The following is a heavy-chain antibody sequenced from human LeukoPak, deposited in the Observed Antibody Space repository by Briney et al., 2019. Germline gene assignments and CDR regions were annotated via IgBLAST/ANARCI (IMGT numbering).Heavy chain of an antibody. CDR1: GFTFSSYA. D-gene: IGHD6-19*01. J-gene: IGHJ6*02. V-gene: IGHV3-23*01. Sequence: PGGSLRLSCAASGFTFSSYAMSWVRQAPGKGLEWVSAISGSGGSTYYADSVKGRFTISRDNSKNTLYLQMNSLRAEDTAVYYCAKVVPVRGFSGWPYYYYGMDVWGQGTTVTVSS. CDR2: ISGSGGST. CDR3: AKVVPVRGFSGWPYYYYGMDV.